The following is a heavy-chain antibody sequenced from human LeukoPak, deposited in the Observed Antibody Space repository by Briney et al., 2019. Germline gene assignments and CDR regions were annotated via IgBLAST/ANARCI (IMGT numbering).Heavy chain of an antibody. Sequence: GASVKVSCKLSGSSLHDIPNQWLRHAGTKGLEWMAGFDPENAEIVYAQKFQGRVTMTEDTSTDTAYLELTSLTSDDTARYYCATRGSDFWSGFDHWGQGTQVTVSS. D-gene: IGHD3-3*01. J-gene: IGHJ4*02. CDR2: FDPENAEI. V-gene: IGHV1-24*01. CDR1: GSSLHDIP. CDR3: ATRGSDFWSGFDH.